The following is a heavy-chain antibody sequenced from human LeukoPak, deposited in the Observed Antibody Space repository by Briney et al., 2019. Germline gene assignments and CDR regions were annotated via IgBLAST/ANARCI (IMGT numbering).Heavy chain of an antibody. Sequence: GGSLRLSCAASGFTFSSYWMHWVRQAPGKGLEWVAVISYDGSNKYYADSVKGRFTISRDNSKNSLYLQMNSLRAEDTAVYYCAELGITMIGGVWGKGTTVTISS. J-gene: IGHJ6*04. D-gene: IGHD3-10*02. CDR1: GFTFSSYW. CDR2: ISYDGSNK. V-gene: IGHV3-30*18. CDR3: AELGITMIGGV.